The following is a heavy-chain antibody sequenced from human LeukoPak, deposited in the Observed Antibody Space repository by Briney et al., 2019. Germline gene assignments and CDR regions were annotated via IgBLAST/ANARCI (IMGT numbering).Heavy chain of an antibody. CDR3: ARDRGSGSYRADAFDI. J-gene: IGHJ3*02. Sequence: PGGSLRLSCAASGFTFSDYYMSWIRQAPGKGLEWVSYISSSGSTIYYADSVKGRFTISRDNAKNSLYLQMNSLRAEDTAVYYCARDRGSGSYRADAFDIWGQGTMVTVSS. D-gene: IGHD3-10*01. CDR2: ISSSGSTI. CDR1: GFTFSDYY. V-gene: IGHV3-11*01.